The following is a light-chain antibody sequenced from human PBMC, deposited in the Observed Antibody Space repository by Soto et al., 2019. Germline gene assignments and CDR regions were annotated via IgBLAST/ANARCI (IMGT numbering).Light chain of an antibody. CDR3: RQESTYPLT. Sequence: IQMTQSPSSLSASVGDRVTITCRASQGVRDDVGWYQQKQGKATKLLIYSASTLQSGVPSRFSGSGSGTDFTLTISGLQPEDFATYYRRQESTYPLTFCGGTNVDIK. CDR2: SAS. V-gene: IGKV1-6*01. J-gene: IGKJ4*01. CDR1: QGVRDD.